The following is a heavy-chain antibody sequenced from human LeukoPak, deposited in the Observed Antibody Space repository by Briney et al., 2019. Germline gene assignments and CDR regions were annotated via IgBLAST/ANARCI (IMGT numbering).Heavy chain of an antibody. CDR2: IKQDGNEK. V-gene: IGHV3-7*03. Sequence: PGRSLRLSCAASGFTFHDYAMHWVRQAPGKGLEWVANIKQDGNEKYYVDSVKGRFTISRDNAKNSLYLQMNSLRAEDTAVYYCARDYFDYWGQGTLVTVSS. J-gene: IGHJ4*02. CDR1: GFTFHDYA. CDR3: ARDYFDY.